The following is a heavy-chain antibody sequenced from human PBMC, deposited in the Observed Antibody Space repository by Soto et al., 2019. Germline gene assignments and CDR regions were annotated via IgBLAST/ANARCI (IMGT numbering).Heavy chain of an antibody. J-gene: IGHJ5*02. CDR1: GGSISSGGYY. Sequence: SETLSLTCTVSGGSISSGGYYWSWIRQHPGKGLEWIGYIYYSGSTYYNPSLKSRGTISVDTSKNQFSLKLSSVTAADTAVYYCARGPSTSMVRADSPVWFDPWGQGTLVTVSS. D-gene: IGHD3-10*01. CDR3: ARGPSTSMVRADSPVWFDP. CDR2: IYYSGST. V-gene: IGHV4-31*03.